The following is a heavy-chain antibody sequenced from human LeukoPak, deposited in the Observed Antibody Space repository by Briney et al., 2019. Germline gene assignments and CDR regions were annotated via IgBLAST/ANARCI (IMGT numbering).Heavy chain of an antibody. D-gene: IGHD3-3*01. CDR2: INSDGSST. Sequence: GGSLRLSCAASGFTFSSYWMHWVRQAPGKGLVWVSRINSDGSSTSYADSVKGRFTISRDNAKNTLYLQMNSLRAEDTAVYYCARDPTYDFWSGYSDYWSQGTLVTVSS. J-gene: IGHJ4*02. CDR1: GFTFSSYW. V-gene: IGHV3-74*01. CDR3: ARDPTYDFWSGYSDY.